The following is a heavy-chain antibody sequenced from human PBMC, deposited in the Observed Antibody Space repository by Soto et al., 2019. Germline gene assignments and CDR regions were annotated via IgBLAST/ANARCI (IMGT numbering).Heavy chain of an antibody. V-gene: IGHV1-18*01. Sequence: CKASHYSFARYGISWVRQAPGQGLEWMGWISTYNSNTKYAQKFQGRVTMTTDTPTSTAYMNLRSLTSDDTAVYYCAREGYCSSGSCALYSHDFFGMDVWGQGTTVTVSS. J-gene: IGHJ6*02. CDR1: HYSFARYG. D-gene: IGHD2-15*01. CDR2: ISTYNSNT. CDR3: AREGYCSSGSCALYSHDFFGMDV.